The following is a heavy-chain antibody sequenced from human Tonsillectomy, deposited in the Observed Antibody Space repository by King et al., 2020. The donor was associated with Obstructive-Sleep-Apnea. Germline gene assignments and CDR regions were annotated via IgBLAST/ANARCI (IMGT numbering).Heavy chain of an antibody. D-gene: IGHD6-19*01. J-gene: IGHJ4*02. CDR3: AKSFSSGWYVPFDY. Sequence: VQLVESGGGLVQPGRSLRLSCAASGFTFDDYGMHWVRQAPGKGLEWVSGINWNSDSMGYAGSVKGRFIISRDNAKNSLYLQMKTLRAEDTALYYCAKSFSSGWYVPFDYWGQGTLVTVSS. CDR1: GFTFDDYG. CDR2: INWNSDSM. V-gene: IGHV3-9*01.